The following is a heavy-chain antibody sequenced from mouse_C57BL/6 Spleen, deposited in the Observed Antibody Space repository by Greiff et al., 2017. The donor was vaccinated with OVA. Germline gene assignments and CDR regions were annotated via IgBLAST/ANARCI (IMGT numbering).Heavy chain of an antibody. J-gene: IGHJ1*03. CDR2: INPYNGGT. D-gene: IGHD2-13*01. CDR1: GYTFTDYY. V-gene: IGHV1-19*01. CDR3: ARTATVTGWYFDD. Sequence: VQLQQSGPVLVKPGASVKMSCKASGYTFTDYYMNWVKQSHGKSLEWIGVINPYNGGTSYNQKFKGKATLTVDKSSSTAYRELNSLTSEDSAVYYCARTATVTGWYFDDWGTGTTVTVSS.